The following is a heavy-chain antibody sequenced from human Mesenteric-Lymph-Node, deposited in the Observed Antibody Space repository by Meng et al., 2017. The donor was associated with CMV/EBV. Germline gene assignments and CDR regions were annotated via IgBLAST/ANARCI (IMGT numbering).Heavy chain of an antibody. CDR3: AREGIAFDY. CDR1: GFTFSSYS. CDR2: TSYDGSNE. J-gene: IGHJ4*02. V-gene: IGHV3-30*04. Sequence: GGSLRLSCAASGFTFSSYSIHWVRQAAGKGLEWVAVTSYDGSNEYYADSVKGRFTISRDNSMDTLYLHINSLRPEDTAVYYCAREGIAFDYWGQGTLVTVSS.